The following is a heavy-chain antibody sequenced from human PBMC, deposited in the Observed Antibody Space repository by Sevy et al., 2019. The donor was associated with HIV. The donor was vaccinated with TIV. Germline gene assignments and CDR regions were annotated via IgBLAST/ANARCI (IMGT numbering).Heavy chain of an antibody. V-gene: IGHV3-21*01. CDR1: GFTXXXXX. Sequence: GGSLRLSXAAXGFTXXXXXMNWVRQAPGKGLEXVSSISSXXSYIYYADSVKGRFTISRDNAKNSLYLQMNSLRAEDTAVYYCARAXXXXSXXXXXXXWGXXTLVTVSS. CDR2: ISSXXSYI. CDR3: ARAXXXXSXXXXXXX. J-gene: IGHJ4*01.